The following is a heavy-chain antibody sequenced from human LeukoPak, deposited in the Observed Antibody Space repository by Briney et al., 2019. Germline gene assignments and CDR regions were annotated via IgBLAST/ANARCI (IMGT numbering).Heavy chain of an antibody. Sequence: GGSLRLSCAASGFTFSNYPMHWVRQAPGKGLEWVAVISYDGSNKYYADSVKGRFTISRDKSKNTLYLQMDSLRTEDTAVYYCARNFCFEDCSPYFDYRGQGTLVTVSS. CDR1: GFTFSNYP. CDR3: ARNFCFEDCSPYFDY. CDR2: ISYDGSNK. V-gene: IGHV3-30*14. D-gene: IGHD2-21*02. J-gene: IGHJ4*02.